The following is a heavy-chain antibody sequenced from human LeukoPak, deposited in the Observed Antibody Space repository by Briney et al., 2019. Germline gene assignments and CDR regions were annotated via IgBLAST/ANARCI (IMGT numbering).Heavy chain of an antibody. CDR3: ARGVPDAIGYFQH. CDR2: ISSSSSTI. Sequence: GGSLRLSCAASGFTFSSYSMNWVRQAPGKGLEWVSYISSSSSTIYYADSVKGRFTISRDNAKNSLYLQVNSLRAEDTAVYYCARGVPDAIGYFQHWGQGTLVTVSS. D-gene: IGHD2-2*01. CDR1: GFTFSSYS. V-gene: IGHV3-48*01. J-gene: IGHJ1*01.